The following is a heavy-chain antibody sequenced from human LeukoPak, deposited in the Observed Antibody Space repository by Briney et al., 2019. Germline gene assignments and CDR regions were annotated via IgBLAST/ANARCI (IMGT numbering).Heavy chain of an antibody. CDR2: ISSRSSTI. CDR1: GFTVSSNY. Sequence: GGSLRLSCAASGFTVSSNYMSWVRQAPGKGLEWVSYISSRSSTIYYADSVKGRFTISRDNSKNTLYLQMNSLRAEDTAVYYCASGNDYGGKLQIDYWGQGTLVTVSS. J-gene: IGHJ4*02. CDR3: ASGNDYGGKLQIDY. D-gene: IGHD4-23*01. V-gene: IGHV3-48*01.